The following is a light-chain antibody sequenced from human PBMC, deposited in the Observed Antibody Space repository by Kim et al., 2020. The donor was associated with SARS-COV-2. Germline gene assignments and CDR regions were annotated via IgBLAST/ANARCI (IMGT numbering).Light chain of an antibody. CDR2: DAT. CDR1: QSVTHDV. Sequence: SPGERATRSCGASQSVTHDVLAWYQQKPGLAPRLLIYDATRRAAGVPDRFSGSGSGTDFSLTISRLEPEDFAVYYCQHYAGSSWTFGQGTKVDIK. CDR3: QHYAGSSWT. V-gene: IGKV3D-20*01. J-gene: IGKJ1*01.